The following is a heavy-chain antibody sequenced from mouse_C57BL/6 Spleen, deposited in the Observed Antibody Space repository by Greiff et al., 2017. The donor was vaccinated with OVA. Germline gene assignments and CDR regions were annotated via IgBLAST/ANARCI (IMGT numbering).Heavy chain of an antibody. D-gene: IGHD2-4*01. CDR1: GYAFSSYW. CDR2: IYPGDGDT. V-gene: IGHV1-80*01. Sequence: QVQLKQSGAELVKPGASVKISCKASGYAFSSYWMNWVKQRPGKGLEWIGQIYPGDGDTNYNGKFKGKATLTADKSSSTAYMQLSSLTSEDSAVYFCARSYDYDDGFDYWGQGTTLTVSS. CDR3: ARSYDYDDGFDY. J-gene: IGHJ2*01.